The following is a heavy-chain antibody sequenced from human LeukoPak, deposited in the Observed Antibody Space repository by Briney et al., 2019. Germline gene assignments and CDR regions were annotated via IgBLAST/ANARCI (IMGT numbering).Heavy chain of an antibody. Sequence: PSETLSLTCTVSGGSISSYYWSWLRQPAGKGLEWIGSVYNSGSTYYNPSLKSRVTISVDTSKNQFSLKLSSVTAADTAFYYCARLSGYGLHYYYYMDVWGKGTTVTVSS. CDR1: GGSISSYY. V-gene: IGHV4-4*07. D-gene: IGHD5-12*01. CDR2: VYNSGST. J-gene: IGHJ6*03. CDR3: ARLSGYGLHYYYYMDV.